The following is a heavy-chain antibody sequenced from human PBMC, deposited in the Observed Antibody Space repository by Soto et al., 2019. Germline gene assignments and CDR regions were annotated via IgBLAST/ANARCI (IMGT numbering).Heavy chain of an antibody. Sequence: GRSLRLSCAASGFTFSSLAMHWVRQAPGKGLEWVAVISYDGSNKYYADSVKGRFTISRDNSKNTLYLQMNSLRAEDTAVYYCARVQYYDFWSGSPFDPWGQGTLVTVSS. J-gene: IGHJ5*02. CDR3: ARVQYYDFWSGSPFDP. V-gene: IGHV3-30-3*01. CDR1: GFTFSSLA. CDR2: ISYDGSNK. D-gene: IGHD3-3*01.